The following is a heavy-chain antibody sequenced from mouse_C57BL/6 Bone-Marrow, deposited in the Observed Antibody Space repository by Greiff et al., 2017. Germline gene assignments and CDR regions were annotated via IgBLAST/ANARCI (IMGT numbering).Heavy chain of an antibody. D-gene: IGHD2-14*01. CDR1: GFTFSSYG. J-gene: IGHJ2*01. V-gene: IGHV5-6*01. Sequence: EVKLQESGGDLVKPGGSLTLSCAASGFTFSSYGMYWVRQTPDKRLEWVATISSGGSYTYYPDSVKGRFTITKDNAKNTLYLQMSSLKSEDTAMYYCARQGVLDYWGQGTTLTVSA. CDR3: ARQGVLDY. CDR2: ISSGGSYT.